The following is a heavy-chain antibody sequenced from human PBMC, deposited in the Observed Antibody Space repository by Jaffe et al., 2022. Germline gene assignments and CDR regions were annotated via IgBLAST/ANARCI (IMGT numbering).Heavy chain of an antibody. V-gene: IGHV3-48*03. D-gene: IGHD3-10*01. CDR1: GFTFSSYE. CDR2: ISSSGSTI. J-gene: IGHJ4*02. CDR3: ARAPSESLWFGELLSDGIYFDY. Sequence: EVQLVESGGGLVQPGGSLRLSCAASGFTFSSYEMNWVRQAPGKGLEWVSYISSSGSTIYYADSVKGRFTISRDNAKNSLYLQMNSLRAEDTAVYYCARAPSESLWFGELLSDGIYFDYWGQGTLVTVSS.